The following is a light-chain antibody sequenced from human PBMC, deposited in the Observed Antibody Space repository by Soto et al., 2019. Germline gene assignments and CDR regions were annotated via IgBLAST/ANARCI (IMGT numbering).Light chain of an antibody. CDR2: GAS. Sequence: EIVLTQSPGTLYLSPGERATLSCRASQRVSSSYLAWYQQKPGQAPRLLIYGASSRATGIPDRFSGSGSGTDFTLTISRLEPEDFAVYYWQQYGSSPLFTFGPGTKVDIK. CDR3: QQYGSSPLFT. CDR1: QRVSSSY. V-gene: IGKV3-20*01. J-gene: IGKJ3*01.